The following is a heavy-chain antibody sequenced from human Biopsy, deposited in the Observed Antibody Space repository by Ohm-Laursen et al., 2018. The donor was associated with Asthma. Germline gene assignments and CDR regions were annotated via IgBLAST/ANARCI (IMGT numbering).Heavy chain of an antibody. J-gene: IGHJ5*02. V-gene: IGHV3-33*01. Sequence: SLRLSCAASGFSISSYGMHWVRQAPGKGLEWVTLIWYDGSKKYYSESVKGRFTIARDNSKNTLYLQINSLRVEDTAVYYCARGREGSGSYFTSHWFDPWGQGTLVTVSS. CDR1: GFSISSYG. CDR2: IWYDGSKK. D-gene: IGHD3-10*01. CDR3: ARGREGSGSYFTSHWFDP.